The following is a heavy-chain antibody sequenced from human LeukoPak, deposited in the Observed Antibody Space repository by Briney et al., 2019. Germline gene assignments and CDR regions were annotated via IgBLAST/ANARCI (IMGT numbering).Heavy chain of an antibody. CDR2: INTNSGGT. CDR1: GYTFTGYY. Sequence: ASVTVSCKASGYTFTGYYIHCLRQPPGQGLAWMGRINTNSGGTNYAQKFQGRVTMTRDTPLSTAYMELSRLRSDDTAVYYCARESSSWCLDYWGQGTLVTASS. J-gene: IGHJ4*02. CDR3: ARESSSWCLDY. D-gene: IGHD6-13*01. V-gene: IGHV1-2*06.